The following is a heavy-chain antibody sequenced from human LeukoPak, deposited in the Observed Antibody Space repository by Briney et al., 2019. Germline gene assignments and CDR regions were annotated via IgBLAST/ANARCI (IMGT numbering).Heavy chain of an antibody. Sequence: AXVKVSCKASGYTFTGYYMHWVRQAPGQGLEWMGRINPNSGGTNYAQKFQGRVTMTRDTSISIAYMELSRLRSDDTAVYYCARTSFGDYNFDYWGQGTLVTVSS. CDR1: GYTFTGYY. CDR2: INPNSGGT. CDR3: ARTSFGDYNFDY. J-gene: IGHJ4*02. D-gene: IGHD4-17*01. V-gene: IGHV1-2*06.